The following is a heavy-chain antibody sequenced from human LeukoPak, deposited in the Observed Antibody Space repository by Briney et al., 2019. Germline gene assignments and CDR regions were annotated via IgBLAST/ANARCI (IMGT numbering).Heavy chain of an antibody. J-gene: IGHJ4*02. D-gene: IGHD6-13*01. CDR3: AREAAAGPYYFDY. CDR1: GYTLTGYY. Sequence: ASVKVSCKASGYTLTGYYMHWVRQAPGQGLEWMGWINPNSGGTNYAQKFQGWVTMTRDTSISTAYMELSRLRSDDTAVYYCAREAAAGPYYFDYWGQGTLVTVSS. V-gene: IGHV1-2*04. CDR2: INPNSGGT.